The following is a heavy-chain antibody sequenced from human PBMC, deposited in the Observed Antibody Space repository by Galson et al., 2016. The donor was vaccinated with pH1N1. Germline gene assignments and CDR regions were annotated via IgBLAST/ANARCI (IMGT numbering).Heavy chain of an antibody. CDR1: GFTVSSNY. D-gene: IGHD3-3*01. V-gene: IGHV3-53*01. J-gene: IGHJ6*02. CDR3: ARVGDFWSYYYYNMDV. Sequence: SLRLSCAASGFTVSSNYMSWVRQAPGKGLEWVSLIYSGGRTYYADSVKGRFTISRDNSKNTLYLQMNSLGVEDTAVYYCARVGDFWSYYYYNMDVWGQGTTVTVSS. CDR2: IYSGGRT.